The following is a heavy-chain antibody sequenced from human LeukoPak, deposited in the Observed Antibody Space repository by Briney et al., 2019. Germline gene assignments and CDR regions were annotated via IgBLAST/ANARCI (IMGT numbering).Heavy chain of an antibody. J-gene: IGHJ5*02. CDR1: GFTFSSYG. D-gene: IGHD2-2*01. Sequence: GGSLRLSCAASGFTFSSYGMHWVRQAPGKGLEWVAFIRYDGSNKYYADSVKGRFTISRDNSKNTLYLQMNSLRAEDTAVYYCAKGYCTSTRCYDGGDWFDPWGQGTLVTVSS. CDR2: IRYDGSNK. V-gene: IGHV3-30*02. CDR3: AKGYCTSTRCYDGGDWFDP.